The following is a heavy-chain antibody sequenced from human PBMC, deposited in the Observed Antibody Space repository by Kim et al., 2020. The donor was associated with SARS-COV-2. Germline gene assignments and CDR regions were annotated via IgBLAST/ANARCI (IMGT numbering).Heavy chain of an antibody. V-gene: IGHV1-8*01. D-gene: IGHD3-10*01. CDR3: ARVTMVRFRGSYGMDV. J-gene: IGHJ6*02. CDR1: GYTFSDYD. Sequence: ASVKVSCKASGYTFSDYDINWVRQATGQGLEWMGWMNPKSDRSGHAKQFQDRLTMTTNTSTSTAYMELSSLSSEDTAIYFCARVTMVRFRGSYGMDVWGQGTTVTVSS. CDR2: MNPKSDRS.